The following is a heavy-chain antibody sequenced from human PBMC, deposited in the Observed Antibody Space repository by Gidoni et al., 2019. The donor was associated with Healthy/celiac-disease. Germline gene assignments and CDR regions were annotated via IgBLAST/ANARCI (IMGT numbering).Heavy chain of an antibody. J-gene: IGHJ6*02. D-gene: IGHD3-10*01. V-gene: IGHV3-23*01. CDR1: GFTFSSYA. CDR2: ISGSGGST. CDR3: AKERGELLNGMDV. Sequence: EVQLLESGGALVQPGGSLRLSCAASGFTFSSYAMIWVPQAPGKGLGWVSAISGSGGSTYYADSVKGRFTISRDNAKNTLYLQMNSLRAEEKAVYYCAKERGELLNGMDVWGQGTTVTVSS.